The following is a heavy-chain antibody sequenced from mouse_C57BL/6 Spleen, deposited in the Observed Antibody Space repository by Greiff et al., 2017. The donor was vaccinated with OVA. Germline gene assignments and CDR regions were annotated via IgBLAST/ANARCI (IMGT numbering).Heavy chain of an antibody. CDR1: GYAFSSSW. CDR2: IYPGDGDT. CDR3: ARKGVYGNYDY. D-gene: IGHD2-1*01. V-gene: IGHV1-82*01. J-gene: IGHJ2*01. Sequence: QVQLQQSGPELVKPGASVKISCKASGYAFSSSWMNWVKQRPGTGLEWIGRIYPGDGDTNYNGKFKGKATLTADKSSSTAYMQLSSLTSEDSAVYFCARKGVYGNYDYWGQGTTLTVSS.